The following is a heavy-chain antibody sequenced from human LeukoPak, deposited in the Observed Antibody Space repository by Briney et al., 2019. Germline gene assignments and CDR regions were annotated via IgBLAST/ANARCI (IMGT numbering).Heavy chain of an antibody. CDR1: GFTFSTYA. CDR3: ARDLIAVTGTGFWLDP. D-gene: IGHD6-19*01. Sequence: PGGSLRLSCAASGFTFSTYAIHWVRQAPGEGLEWVAVISDDGSTKYYADSVKGRFTISRDNSKNMLYLQMNSLRAEDSAVYYCARDLIAVTGTGFWLDPRGQGTLVTVSS. V-gene: IGHV3-30-3*01. CDR2: ISDDGSTK. J-gene: IGHJ5*02.